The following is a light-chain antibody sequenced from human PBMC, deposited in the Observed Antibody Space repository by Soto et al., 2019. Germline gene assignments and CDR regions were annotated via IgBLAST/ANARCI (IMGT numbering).Light chain of an antibody. J-gene: IGLJ2*01. CDR2: EGS. CDR1: SSDVGSYNL. Sequence: QSALTQPASVSGSPGQSITISCTGTSSDVGSYNLVSWYQQHPGNAPKLMIYEGSKRPSGVSNRFSGSKSGNTSSLTISGLQAEDEEDYYCCSYAGSSTWGVFGGGTKVTVL. V-gene: IGLV2-23*01. CDR3: CSYAGSSTWGV.